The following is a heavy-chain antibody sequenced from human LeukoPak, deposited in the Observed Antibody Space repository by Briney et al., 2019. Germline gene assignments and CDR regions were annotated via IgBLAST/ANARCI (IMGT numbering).Heavy chain of an antibody. V-gene: IGHV3-30*02. CDR2: IRYDGSNK. Sequence: GGSLRLSCAASGFTFSSYAMHWVRQAPGKGLEWVAFIRYDGSNKYYADSMKGRFTISRDNSKNTLYLQMNSLRAEDTAVYYCARGYCSGGSCFHFDYWGQGTLVTVSS. J-gene: IGHJ4*02. CDR1: GFTFSSYA. D-gene: IGHD2-15*01. CDR3: ARGYCSGGSCFHFDY.